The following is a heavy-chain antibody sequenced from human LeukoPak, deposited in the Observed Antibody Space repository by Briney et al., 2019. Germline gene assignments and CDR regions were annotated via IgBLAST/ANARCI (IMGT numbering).Heavy chain of an antibody. J-gene: IGHJ4*02. V-gene: IGHV3-21*01. CDR3: ARALYGGDRIDY. D-gene: IGHD4-23*01. Sequence: PGGSLRLSCAASGFTFSSYSMNWVRQAPGKGLEWVSSISRSSSYIYYADSVKGRFTISRDNAKNSLYLQMNSLRAEDTAVYYCARALYGGDRIDYWGQGTLVTVSS. CDR2: ISRSSSYI. CDR1: GFTFSSYS.